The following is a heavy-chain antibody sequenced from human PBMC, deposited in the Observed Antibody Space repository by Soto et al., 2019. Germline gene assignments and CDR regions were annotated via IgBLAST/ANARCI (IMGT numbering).Heavy chain of an antibody. Sequence: SETLSLTCAVSGYSISSGYYWGWIRQPPGKGLEWIGSIYHSGSTYYNPSLKSRVTISVDTSKNQFSLKLSSVTAADTAVYYCARGWVVPANNWFDTWGQGTLVTVSS. CDR2: IYHSGST. D-gene: IGHD2-2*01. CDR1: GYSISSGYY. V-gene: IGHV4-38-2*01. J-gene: IGHJ5*02. CDR3: ARGWVVPANNWFDT.